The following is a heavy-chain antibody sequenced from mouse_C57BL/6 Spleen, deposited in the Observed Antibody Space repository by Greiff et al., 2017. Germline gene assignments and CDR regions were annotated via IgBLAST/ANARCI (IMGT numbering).Heavy chain of an antibody. CDR3: ARPYGNYEAWFAY. Sequence: DVMLVESGGGLVQPGGSLKLSCAASGFTFSDYGMAWVRQAPRKGPEWVAFISNLAYSIYYADTVTGRFTISRENAKNTLYLEMSSLRSEDTAMYYCARPYGNYEAWFAYWGQGTLVTVSA. D-gene: IGHD2-1*01. J-gene: IGHJ3*01. CDR1: GFTFSDYG. CDR2: ISNLAYSI. V-gene: IGHV5-15*01.